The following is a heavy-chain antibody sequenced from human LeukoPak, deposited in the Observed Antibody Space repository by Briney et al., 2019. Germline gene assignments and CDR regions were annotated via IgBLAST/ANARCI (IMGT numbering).Heavy chain of an antibody. CDR3: ARVTVTTGGQYYYYYYMDV. CDR1: GYTFTGYY. D-gene: IGHD4-11*01. CDR2: INPNSGGT. J-gene: IGHJ6*03. V-gene: IGHV1-2*02. Sequence: ASVKVSCKASGYTFTGYYMHWVRQAPGQGLEWMGWINPNSGGTNYAQKFQGRVTMTRDTSISTAYMELSRLRSDDTAVYYCARVTVTTGGQYYYYYYMDVWGKRTTVTVSS.